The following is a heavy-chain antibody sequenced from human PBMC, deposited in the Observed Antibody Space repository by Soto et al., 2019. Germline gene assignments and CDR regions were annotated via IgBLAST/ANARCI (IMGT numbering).Heavy chain of an antibody. V-gene: IGHV3-33*01. Sequence: QVQLVESGGGVVQPGRSLRLSCAASGFTFSSYGMHWVRQAPGKGLEWVAVIWYDGSNKYYADSVKGRFTISRDNSKNTLYLQMNSLRAEDTAVYYCARDGGATYYYYMDVWGKGTTVTVSS. J-gene: IGHJ6*03. CDR1: GFTFSSYG. CDR3: ARDGGATYYYYMDV. D-gene: IGHD5-12*01. CDR2: IWYDGSNK.